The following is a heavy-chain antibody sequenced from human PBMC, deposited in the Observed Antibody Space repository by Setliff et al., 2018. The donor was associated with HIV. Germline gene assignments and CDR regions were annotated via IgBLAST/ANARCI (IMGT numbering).Heavy chain of an antibody. CDR2: INAGNGDT. J-gene: IGHJ2*01. Sequence: ASVKVSCKASGNTFTNYAIHWVRQAPGQRLEWMGWINAGNGDTKYSQKFQGRVTITTDTSAGTAYMELNSLSSEDTAVYYCARHQAPYYGSSGYNPNWYFDLWGRGTLVTVSS. CDR1: GNTFTNYA. CDR3: ARHQAPYYGSSGYNPNWYFDL. D-gene: IGHD3-22*01. V-gene: IGHV1-3*01.